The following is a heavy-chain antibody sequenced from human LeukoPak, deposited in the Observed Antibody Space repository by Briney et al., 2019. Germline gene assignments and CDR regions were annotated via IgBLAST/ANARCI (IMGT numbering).Heavy chain of an antibody. CDR2: IYYSGST. V-gene: IGHV4-39*07. Sequence: PSETLSLTCTVSGGSISSYYWGWVRQPPGKGLEWIGSIYYSGSTYYNPSLKSGVTISVETSKNHFSLKLSSVTAADTAVYYCARGPVIVATIWGVFDIWGQGTMVTVSS. D-gene: IGHD5-12*01. CDR1: GGSISSYY. J-gene: IGHJ3*02. CDR3: ARGPVIVATIWGVFDI.